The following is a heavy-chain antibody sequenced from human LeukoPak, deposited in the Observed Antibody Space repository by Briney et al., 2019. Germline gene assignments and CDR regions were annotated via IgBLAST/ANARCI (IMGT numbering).Heavy chain of an antibody. Sequence: PSETLSLTCTVSGGSITSSNYYWGWIRQPPGKGLEWIGSIYYSGATFYNPSLKSRVTISVDTSKNQFSLQLRSVTAADTAVYYCAREDPQTTVPEGMDVWGQGTTVTVSS. J-gene: IGHJ6*02. CDR3: AREDPQTTVPEGMDV. CDR2: IYYSGAT. V-gene: IGHV4-39*07. CDR1: GGSITSSNYY. D-gene: IGHD4-17*01.